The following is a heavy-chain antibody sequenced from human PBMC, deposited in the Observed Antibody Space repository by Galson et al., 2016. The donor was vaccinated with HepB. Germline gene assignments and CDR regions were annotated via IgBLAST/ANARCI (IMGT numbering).Heavy chain of an antibody. CDR1: GGSFIGYY. D-gene: IGHD3-9*01. Sequence: SETLSLTCGVYGGSFIGYYWSWIRQPPGKGLEWIGEINHSGSSNYNPSLKSRATISVDTSKNHFSLNLSSVTAADTAVYYCARLGDILTAYFDYWGQGALVTVSS. V-gene: IGHV4-34*01. CDR2: INHSGSS. J-gene: IGHJ4*02. CDR3: ARLGDILTAYFDY.